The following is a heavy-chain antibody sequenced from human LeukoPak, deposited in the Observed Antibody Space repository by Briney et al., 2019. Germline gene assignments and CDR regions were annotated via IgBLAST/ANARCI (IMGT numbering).Heavy chain of an antibody. D-gene: IGHD3-10*01. Sequence: SQTLSLTCAISGDSVSNNSVAWNWIRHSPSRGLEWLGRTYYRSRWYNDYAVSVKGRITINPETAKNQFSLQLNSVTPEDTAVYYCARDMDYYGSGNYYNSRWFDPWGQGTLVTVSS. CDR2: TYYRSRWYN. J-gene: IGHJ5*02. CDR3: ARDMDYYGSGNYYNSRWFDP. CDR1: GDSVSNNSVA. V-gene: IGHV6-1*01.